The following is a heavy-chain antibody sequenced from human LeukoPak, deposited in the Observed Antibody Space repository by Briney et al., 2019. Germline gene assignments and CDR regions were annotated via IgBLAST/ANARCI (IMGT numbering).Heavy chain of an antibody. J-gene: IGHJ3*02. Sequence: GASVKVSCKASAYTFTGYYLLWVRQAPGQGPEWMGWIDPNNGDIEYAQKFQGRVTMTRVRSISTAYMELSRLTSDDTAVYYCARRSRNGLDAFDIWGQGTMVTVSS. CDR3: ARRSRNGLDAFDI. CDR2: IDPNNGDI. V-gene: IGHV1-2*02. CDR1: AYTFTGYY. D-gene: IGHD2-8*01.